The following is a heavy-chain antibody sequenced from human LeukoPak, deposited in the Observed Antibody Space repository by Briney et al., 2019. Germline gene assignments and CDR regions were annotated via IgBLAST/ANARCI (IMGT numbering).Heavy chain of an antibody. D-gene: IGHD3-22*01. CDR1: GYTFTSYY. CDR2: IIPIFGTA. Sequence: GASVKVSCKASGYTFTSYYMHWVRQAPGQGLEWMGGIIPIFGTANYAQKFQGRVTITADESTSTAYMELSSLRSEDTAVYYCARGFYDSSGNYEHFDYWGQGTLVTVSS. CDR3: ARGFYDSSGNYEHFDY. V-gene: IGHV1-69*13. J-gene: IGHJ4*02.